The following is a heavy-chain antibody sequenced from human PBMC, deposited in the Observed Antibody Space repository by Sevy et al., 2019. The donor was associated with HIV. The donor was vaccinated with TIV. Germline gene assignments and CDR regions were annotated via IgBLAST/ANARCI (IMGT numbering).Heavy chain of an antibody. V-gene: IGHV4-59*13. J-gene: IGHJ4*02. Sequence: SETLSLTCTVSGGSISSYYWSWIRQPPGKGLEWIGYIYYSGSTNYNPSLKSRVTISVDTSKNQFSLKLSSVTAADTAVYYCARGYDYYDSSGYFPDYWGQGTLVTVSS. D-gene: IGHD3-22*01. CDR2: IYYSGST. CDR3: ARGYDYYDSSGYFPDY. CDR1: GGSISSYY.